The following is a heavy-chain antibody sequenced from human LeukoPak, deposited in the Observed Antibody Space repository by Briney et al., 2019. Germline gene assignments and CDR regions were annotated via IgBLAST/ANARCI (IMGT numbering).Heavy chain of an antibody. D-gene: IGHD6-19*01. J-gene: IGHJ6*02. CDR2: TGGSGTPI. V-gene: IGHV3-11*01. CDR3: AREWVAVAAYSGGMDV. CDR1: GLTFSDFF. Sequence: GGSLRLSCAASGLTFSDFFMSWIRQAPGKGLEWVSYTGGSGTPIYYADSVKGRFTVSRDNAKNALYLQMNSLRADDTAVYYCAREWVAVAAYSGGMDVWGQGTTVTVSS.